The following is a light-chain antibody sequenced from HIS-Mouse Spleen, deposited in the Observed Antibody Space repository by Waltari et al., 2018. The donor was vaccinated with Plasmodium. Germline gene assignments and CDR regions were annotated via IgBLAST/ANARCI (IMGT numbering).Light chain of an antibody. CDR1: VLAKKY. CDR2: KDS. CDR3: YSAADNNRV. Sequence: SYELTQPSSVSVSPGQTARITCSGDVLAKKYARWFQQKPGQAPGLVIYKDSERPSGIPGRFPGPSSGTTVTLTISGAQVEDEADYYCYSAADNNRVFGGGTKLTVL. J-gene: IGLJ3*02. V-gene: IGLV3-27*01.